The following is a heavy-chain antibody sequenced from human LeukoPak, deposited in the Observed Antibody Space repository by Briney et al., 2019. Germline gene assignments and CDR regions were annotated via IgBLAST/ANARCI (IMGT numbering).Heavy chain of an antibody. CDR3: ARDDGFYSASGIYQNYFDH. CDR1: GFTFSAYW. V-gene: IGHV3-7*01. J-gene: IGHJ4*02. CDR2: LKQDGSEK. Sequence: GGSLRLSCAASGFTFSAYWMSWVRQAPGKGLEWVADLKQDGSEKYYVDSVKGRFTISRDNAKNSLYLQMNSLRGEDTAVYYCARDDGFYSASGIYQNYFDHWGQGILVTVSP. D-gene: IGHD3-10*01.